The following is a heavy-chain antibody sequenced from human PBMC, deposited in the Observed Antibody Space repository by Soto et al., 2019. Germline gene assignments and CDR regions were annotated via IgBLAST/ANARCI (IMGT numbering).Heavy chain of an antibody. V-gene: IGHV1-58*01. CDR3: AAGASYSSGWYAGYYYGMDV. Sequence: SVKVSCKASGFTFTSSAVQWVRQARGQRLEWIGWIVVGSGNTNYAQKFQERVTITRDMSTSTAYMELSSLRSEDTAVYYCAAGASYSSGWYAGYYYGMDVWGQGTTVTVSS. CDR1: GFTFTSSA. J-gene: IGHJ6*02. D-gene: IGHD6-19*01. CDR2: IVVGSGNT.